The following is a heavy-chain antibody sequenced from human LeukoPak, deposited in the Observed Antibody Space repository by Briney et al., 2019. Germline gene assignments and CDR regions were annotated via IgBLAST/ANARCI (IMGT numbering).Heavy chain of an antibody. D-gene: IGHD3-10*01. CDR2: IYHSGST. V-gene: IGHV4-30-2*01. CDR3: ARGARGYYVDY. CDR1: GGSISSGGYS. J-gene: IGHJ4*02. Sequence: SQTLSLTCAVSGGSISSGGYSWSWIRQPPGKGLEWIGYIYHSGSTYYNPSLKSRVTISVDRSKNQFSLKLSSVTAADTAVYYCARGARGYYVDYWGQGTLVTVSS.